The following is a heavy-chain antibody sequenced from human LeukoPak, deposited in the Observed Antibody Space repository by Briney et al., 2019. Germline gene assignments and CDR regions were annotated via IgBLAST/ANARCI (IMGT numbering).Heavy chain of an antibody. CDR3: ARGVMGYAIRSAGFDY. J-gene: IGHJ4*02. V-gene: IGHV3-20*01. CDR1: GFTLDDYG. D-gene: IGHD2-8*01. CDR2: INWNGGST. Sequence: TGGSLRLSCAASGFTLDDYGMSWVRHAPGKGLEWVSGINWNGGSTGYADSVKGRFTISRDNSKNTLYLQMNSLGAEDTAVYDCARGVMGYAIRSAGFDYWGQGTLVTVSS.